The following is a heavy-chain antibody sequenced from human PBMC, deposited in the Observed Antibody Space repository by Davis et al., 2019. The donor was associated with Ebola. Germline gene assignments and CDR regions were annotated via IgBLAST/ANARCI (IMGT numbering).Heavy chain of an antibody. Sequence: PGGSLRLSCTVSGGSISSSSYYWGWIRQPPGKGLEWIGSIYYSGSTYYNPSLKSRVTISVDTSKNQFSLKLSSVTAADTAVYYCARDLRSFFDYWGQGTLVTVSS. D-gene: IGHD3-16*01. V-gene: IGHV4-39*07. CDR3: ARDLRSFFDY. J-gene: IGHJ4*02. CDR2: IYYSGST. CDR1: GGSISSSSYY.